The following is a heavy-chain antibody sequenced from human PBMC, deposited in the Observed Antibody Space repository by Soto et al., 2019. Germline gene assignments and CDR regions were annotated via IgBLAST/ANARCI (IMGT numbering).Heavy chain of an antibody. V-gene: IGHV3-33*01. CDR1: GFTFSSYG. CDR2: IWYDGSNK. Sequence: GGSLRLSCAASGFTFSSYGMHWVRQAPGKGLEWVAVIWYDGSNKYYADSVKGRFTISRDNSKNTLYLQMNSLRAEDTAVYYCASGFLEWSTYYYYGMDVWGQGTTVTVSS. CDR3: ASGFLEWSTYYYYGMDV. J-gene: IGHJ6*02. D-gene: IGHD3-3*01.